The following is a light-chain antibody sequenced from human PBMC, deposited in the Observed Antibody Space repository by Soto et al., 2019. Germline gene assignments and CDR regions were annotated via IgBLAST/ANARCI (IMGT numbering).Light chain of an antibody. J-gene: IGLJ1*01. CDR2: SNN. CDR1: SSNIGSNT. Sequence: QSVLTQPPSASGTPGQRVTISCSGSSSNIGSNTVNWYQQLPGTAPKLLIYSNNQRPSGVPDRFSGYKSGTSASLAISGLQSADEADYYCAAWDDGLNALYVFGTGTKLTVL. CDR3: AAWDDGLNALYV. V-gene: IGLV1-44*01.